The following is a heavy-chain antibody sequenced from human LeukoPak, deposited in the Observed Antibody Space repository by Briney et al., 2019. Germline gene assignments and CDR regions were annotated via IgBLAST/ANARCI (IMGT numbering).Heavy chain of an antibody. Sequence: PGRSLRLSCAASGFTFSSYAMHWVHQAPGKGLEWVAVISYDGSNKYYADSVKGRFTISRDNSKNTLYLQMNSLRAEDTAVYYCARDEGMVIDYWGQGTLVTVSS. D-gene: IGHD4-23*01. J-gene: IGHJ4*02. CDR1: GFTFSSYA. CDR3: ARDEGMVIDY. V-gene: IGHV3-30*04. CDR2: ISYDGSNK.